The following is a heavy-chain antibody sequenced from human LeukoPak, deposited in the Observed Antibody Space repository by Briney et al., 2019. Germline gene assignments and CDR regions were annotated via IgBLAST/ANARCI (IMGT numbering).Heavy chain of an antibody. CDR3: ARLPYYDTSGYLDY. V-gene: IGHV5-51*01. CDR1: GYSFTNYW. Sequence: GESLKISCKGSGYSFTNYWTGWVRQMLGKGLEWMGIIYPGDSDTRYSPSFQGQVTISVDKSISTAYLQWSSLKASDTAMYYCARLPYYDTSGYLDYWGQGTLVIVSS. J-gene: IGHJ4*02. D-gene: IGHD3-22*01. CDR2: IYPGDSDT.